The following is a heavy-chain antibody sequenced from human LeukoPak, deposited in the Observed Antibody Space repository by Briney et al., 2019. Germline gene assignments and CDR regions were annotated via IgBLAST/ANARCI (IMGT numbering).Heavy chain of an antibody. J-gene: IGHJ4*02. CDR3: VATGGNRS. V-gene: IGHV3-23*01. D-gene: IGHD2/OR15-2a*01. CDR2: ISSFGT. Sequence: GGSLRLSCVASGFMFSHYGMTWVRQAPGKGLEWVATISSFGTDYADSVKGRFTISRDNSKNTLYLQMNSLRGDDSGLYYCVATGGNRSWSQGSPVTVSS. CDR1: GFMFSHYG.